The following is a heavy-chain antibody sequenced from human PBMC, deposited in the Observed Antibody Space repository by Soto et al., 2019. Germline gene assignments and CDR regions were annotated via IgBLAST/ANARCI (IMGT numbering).Heavy chain of an antibody. V-gene: IGHV3-74*01. Sequence: AGSLRLSCAASGFTFSSYWMHWVRQAPGKGLVWVSRINSDGSSTSYADSVKGRFTISRDNAKNTLYLQMNSLRAEDTAVYYCARAPPGGASITIYGMDVWGQGTTVTVSS. CDR3: ARAPPGGASITIYGMDV. CDR2: INSDGSST. D-gene: IGHD3-9*01. CDR1: GFTFSSYW. J-gene: IGHJ6*02.